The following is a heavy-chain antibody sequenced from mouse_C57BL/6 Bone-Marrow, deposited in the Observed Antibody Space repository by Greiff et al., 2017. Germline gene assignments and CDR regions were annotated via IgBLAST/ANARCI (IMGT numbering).Heavy chain of an antibody. J-gene: IGHJ2*01. CDR3: TPIYYDYDDY. V-gene: IGHV1-15*01. CDR2: IDPETGGT. CDR1: GYTFTDYE. D-gene: IGHD2-4*01. Sequence: VQLQESGAELVRPGASVTLSCKASGYTFTDYEMHWVKQTPVHGLEWIGAIDPETGGTAYNQKFKGKAILTADKSASTAYMELRSLTSEDSAVYYWTPIYYDYDDYWGQGTTLTVSS.